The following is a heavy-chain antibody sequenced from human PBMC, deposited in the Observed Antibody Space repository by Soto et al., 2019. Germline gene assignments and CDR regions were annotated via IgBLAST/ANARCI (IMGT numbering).Heavy chain of an antibody. V-gene: IGHV3-30*18. J-gene: IGHJ4*02. D-gene: IGHD6-19*01. CDR2: ISYDGSNK. Sequence: GGSLRLSCAASGFTFSSYGMHWVRQAPGKGLEWVAVISYDGSNKYYADSVKGRFTISRDNSKNTLYLQMNSLRAEDTAVYYCAKQPLIAVAELDYWGQGTLVTVSS. CDR3: AKQPLIAVAELDY. CDR1: GFTFSSYG.